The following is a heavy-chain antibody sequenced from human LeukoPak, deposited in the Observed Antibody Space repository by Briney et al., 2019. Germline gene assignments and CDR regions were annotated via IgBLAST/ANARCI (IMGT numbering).Heavy chain of an antibody. V-gene: IGHV4-30-2*01. Sequence: PSETLSLTCTVSGGSISSGGYYWSWIRQPPGKGLEWIGYIYHSGSTYYNPSLKSRVTISVDRSKNQFSLKLSSVTAADTAVYYCARDGTHYLDYDFWSGYYAYWGQGTLVTVSS. CDR1: GGSISSGGYY. CDR3: ARDGTHYLDYDFWSGYYAY. J-gene: IGHJ4*02. D-gene: IGHD3-3*01. CDR2: IYHSGST.